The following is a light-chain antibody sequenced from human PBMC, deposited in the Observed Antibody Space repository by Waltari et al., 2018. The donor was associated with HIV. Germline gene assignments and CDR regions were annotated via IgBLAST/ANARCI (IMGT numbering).Light chain of an antibody. CDR3: QTWDTGIMI. J-gene: IGLJ2*01. CDR1: SGHSDYA. CDR2: LNNDGSH. Sequence: QPVVTQSPSAAASLGASVKLTCTLSSGHSDYAIAWHQQHPQKGPRYLMRLNNDGSHYKGDGIPDRFSGSSSGAERYLIISSLQSGDEADYYCQTWDTGIMIFGGGTKLTVL. V-gene: IGLV4-69*01.